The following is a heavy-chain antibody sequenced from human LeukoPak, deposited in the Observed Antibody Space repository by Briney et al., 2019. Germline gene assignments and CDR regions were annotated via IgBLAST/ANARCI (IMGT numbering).Heavy chain of an antibody. CDR2: ISSSSSYI. V-gene: IGHV3-21*01. CDR3: ATEYYDSGFSY. J-gene: IGHJ4*02. CDR1: GFTFSSYG. D-gene: IGHD3-22*01. Sequence: GGSLRLACAASGFTFSSYGMSWVRQAPGKGLEWVSSISSSSSYIYYADSVKGRFTISRDNAKNSLYLQMNSLRAEDTAVYYCATEYYDSGFSYWGQGTLVTVSS.